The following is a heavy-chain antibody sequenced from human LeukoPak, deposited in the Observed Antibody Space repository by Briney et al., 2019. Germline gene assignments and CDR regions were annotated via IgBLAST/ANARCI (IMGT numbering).Heavy chain of an antibody. CDR1: GGSINNYY. CDR3: ARDGAVDILTGYGAFDI. Sequence: SETLSLTCTVSGGSINNYYWSWIRQPPGKGLEWIGYIYYSGSTNYNPSLKSRVTISVDTSKNQFSLKLNSVSAADTAVYYCARDGAVDILTGYGAFDIWGQGTMVTVSS. J-gene: IGHJ3*02. CDR2: IYYSGST. D-gene: IGHD3-9*01. V-gene: IGHV4-59*01.